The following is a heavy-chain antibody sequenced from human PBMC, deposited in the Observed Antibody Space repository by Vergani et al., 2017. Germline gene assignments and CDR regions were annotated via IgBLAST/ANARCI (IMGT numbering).Heavy chain of an antibody. D-gene: IGHD3-22*01. CDR1: GGSFSGYY. V-gene: IGHV4-34*01. CDR3: ARVGITMISDTDY. J-gene: IGHJ4*02. Sequence: QVQLQQWGAGLLKPSETLSLTCAVYGGSFSGYYWSWIRQPPGKGLEWIGEINHSGSTTYNPSLKSRVTISVDTAKNQFSLKLSSVTAADTAVYYCARVGITMISDTDYWGQGTLVTVSS. CDR2: INHSGST.